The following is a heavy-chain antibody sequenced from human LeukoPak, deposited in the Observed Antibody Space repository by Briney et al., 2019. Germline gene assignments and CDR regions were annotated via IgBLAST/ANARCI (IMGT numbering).Heavy chain of an antibody. V-gene: IGHV1-46*01. CDR3: ARESDYGRIYFDY. Sequence: ASVKVSCKASGYTFTNYDIHWVRQATGQGLEWMGIINPGGGSTSYAQKFQGRVTMTRDMSTSTVYMELSSLRSEDTAVYYCARESDYGRIYFDYWGQGTLVTVPS. CDR2: INPGGGST. J-gene: IGHJ4*02. D-gene: IGHD4-17*01. CDR1: GYTFTNYD.